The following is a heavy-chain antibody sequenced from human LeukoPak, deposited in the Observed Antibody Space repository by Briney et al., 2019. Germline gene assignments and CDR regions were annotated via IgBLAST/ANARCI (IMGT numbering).Heavy chain of an antibody. V-gene: IGHV1-69*05. CDR1: GGTFSSYA. CDR2: IIPIFGTA. D-gene: IGHD5-18*01. J-gene: IGHJ6*03. Sequence: SVKVSCKASGGTFSSYAISWVRQAPGQGLEWMGGIIPIFGTANYAQKFQGRVTITTDESTSTAYLELSSLRSEDTAVYYCARGGYSYGYYYMDVWGKGTTVTVSS. CDR3: ARGGYSYGYYYMDV.